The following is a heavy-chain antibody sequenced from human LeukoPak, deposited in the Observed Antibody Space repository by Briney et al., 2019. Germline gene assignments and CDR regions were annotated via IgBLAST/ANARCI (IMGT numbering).Heavy chain of an antibody. D-gene: IGHD6-6*01. CDR1: GFTFTNYA. CDR3: AKWKYSNSGIDDY. Sequence: PGGSLRLSCAASGFTFTNYAMTWVRQAPGKGLEWVSAITGSGSSTYYADSVKGRFTISRDNSKNTLYLQMNSLRAEDTAVYYCAKWKYSNSGIDDYWGQGTLVTVSS. J-gene: IGHJ4*02. CDR2: ITGSGSST. V-gene: IGHV3-23*01.